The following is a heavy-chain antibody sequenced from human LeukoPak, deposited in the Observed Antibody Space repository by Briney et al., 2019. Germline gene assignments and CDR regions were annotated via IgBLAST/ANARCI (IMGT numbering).Heavy chain of an antibody. Sequence: SETLSLTCTVSGGSISSYYWSWIRQPPGKGLEWIGYIYYSGSTNYNPSLKSRVTISVGTSKNQFSLKLSSVTAADTAVYYCARDGGYNEIDYWGQGTLVTVSS. D-gene: IGHD5-24*01. CDR3: ARDGGYNEIDY. J-gene: IGHJ4*02. CDR1: GGSISSYY. CDR2: IYYSGST. V-gene: IGHV4-59*01.